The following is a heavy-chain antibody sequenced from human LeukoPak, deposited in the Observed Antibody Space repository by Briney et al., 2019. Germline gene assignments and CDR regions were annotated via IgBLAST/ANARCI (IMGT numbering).Heavy chain of an antibody. Sequence: PGGSLRLSCAASGFTFSSYAMSWVRQAPGKGLEWVSAISGSGGSTYYADSVKGRFTISRDNSKNTLYLQMNSLRAEDTAVYYCAEDRPAITMVRGVIVYFDYWGQGTLVTVSS. D-gene: IGHD3-10*01. CDR3: AEDRPAITMVRGVIVYFDY. J-gene: IGHJ4*02. CDR2: ISGSGGST. CDR1: GFTFSSYA. V-gene: IGHV3-23*01.